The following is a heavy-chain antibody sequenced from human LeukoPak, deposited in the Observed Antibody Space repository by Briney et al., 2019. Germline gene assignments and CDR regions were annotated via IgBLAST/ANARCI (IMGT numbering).Heavy chain of an antibody. CDR2: INHSGST. D-gene: IGHD6-19*01. V-gene: IGHV4-34*01. J-gene: IGHJ5*02. CDR1: GGSFSGYY. CDR3: ARRAYSSGWSWAPGMNWFDP. Sequence: TSETLSLTCAVYGGSFSGYYWSWIRQPPGKGLEWIGEINHSGSTNYNPSLKSRVTISVDTSKNQFSLKLSSVTAADTAVYYCARRAYSSGWSWAPGMNWFDPWGQEPLVTVSS.